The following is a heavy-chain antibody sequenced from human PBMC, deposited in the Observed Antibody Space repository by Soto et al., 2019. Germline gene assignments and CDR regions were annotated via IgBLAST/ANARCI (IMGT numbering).Heavy chain of an antibody. V-gene: IGHV4-34*01. CDR1: GGSFSGYY. J-gene: IGHJ6*02. CDR3: ARGLRFHRDCSSTSCYAHYYYGMDV. D-gene: IGHD2-2*01. CDR2: INHSGST. Sequence: QVQLQQWGAGLLKPSETLSLTCAVYGGSFSGYYWSWIRQPPGKGLEWIGEINHSGSTNYNPSLKSRVTISVDTSKNQFSLKLSSVTAADTAVYYCARGLRFHRDCSSTSCYAHYYYGMDVWGQGTTVTVSS.